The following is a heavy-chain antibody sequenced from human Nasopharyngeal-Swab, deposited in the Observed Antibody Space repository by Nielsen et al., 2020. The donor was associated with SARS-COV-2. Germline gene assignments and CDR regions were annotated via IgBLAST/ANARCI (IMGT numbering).Heavy chain of an antibody. CDR3: ARAEREDIVVVPAASSGWFDP. V-gene: IGHV1-2*04. CDR2: INPNSGGT. D-gene: IGHD2-2*01. J-gene: IGHJ5*02. CDR1: GYTFIGYY. Sequence: AAVKVSCKASGYTFIGYYMHWVRQAPGQGREWMGWINPNSGGTNYAQKFQGWVTMTRDTSISTAYMELSRLRSDDTAVYYCARAEREDIVVVPAASSGWFDPWGQGTLVTVSS.